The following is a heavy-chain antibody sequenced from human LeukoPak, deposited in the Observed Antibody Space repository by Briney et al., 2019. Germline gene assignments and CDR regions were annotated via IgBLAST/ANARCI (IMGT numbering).Heavy chain of an antibody. CDR1: GGSISSSSYY. V-gene: IGHV4-39*07. D-gene: IGHD4-23*01. CDR2: IYYRGST. Sequence: SETLSLTCTVSGGSISSSSYYWGWIRQPPGKGLEFIGTIYYRGSTYYNPSLKSRVTISLDTSKNQFSLKLQSVTAADTAVYYCARDTGNSRSGVDCWGQGTLVTVSS. CDR3: ARDTGNSRSGVDC. J-gene: IGHJ4*02.